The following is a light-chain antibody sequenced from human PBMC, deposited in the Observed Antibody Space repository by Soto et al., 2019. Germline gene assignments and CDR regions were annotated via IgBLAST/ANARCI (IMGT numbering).Light chain of an antibody. CDR3: CSHAGDNTYV. CDR1: SSDVGGYNY. V-gene: IGLV2-8*01. J-gene: IGLJ1*01. Sequence: SVLTQPPSVSGAPGQRVTISCTGTSSDVGGYNYVSWYQQHPGKAPKLMIYEVTKRPSGVPDRFSGSKSGNTASLTVSGLQAEDEADYFCCSHAGDNTYVFGTGTKVTVL. CDR2: EVT.